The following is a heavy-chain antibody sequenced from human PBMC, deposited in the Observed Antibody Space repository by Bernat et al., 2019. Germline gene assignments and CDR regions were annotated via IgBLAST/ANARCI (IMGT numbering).Heavy chain of an antibody. CDR3: ARDRGLGATLLKLDY. CDR1: GFTFSSYA. Sequence: QVQLVESGGGVVQPGRSLRLSCAASGFTFSSYAMHWVRQAPGKGLEWVAVISYDGSNKYYADSVKGRFTISRDNSKNTLYLQMNSLRAEDTAVYYCARDRGLGATLLKLDYWGQGTLVTVSS. J-gene: IGHJ4*02. CDR2: ISYDGSNK. V-gene: IGHV3-30-3*01. D-gene: IGHD1-26*01.